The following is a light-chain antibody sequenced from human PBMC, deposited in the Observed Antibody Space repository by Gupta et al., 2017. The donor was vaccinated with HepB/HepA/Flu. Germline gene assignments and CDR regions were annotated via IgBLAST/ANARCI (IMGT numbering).Light chain of an antibody. CDR3: QQGDSYPWFT. V-gene: IGKV1-39*01. Sequence: DVQMTKSPSSLSASIGDTVIMSCRASQDIGLYLNWYQQKPGKAPKLLIYGASTLDTGVPSRFSGSGIGKHFILTNSGLQPEDYASYFYQQGDSYPWFTFGHG. CDR1: QDIGLY. J-gene: IGKJ5*01. CDR2: GAS.